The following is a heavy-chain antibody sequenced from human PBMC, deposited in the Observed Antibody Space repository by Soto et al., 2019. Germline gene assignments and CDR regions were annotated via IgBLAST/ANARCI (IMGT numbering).Heavy chain of an antibody. J-gene: IGHJ5*02. CDR3: AHRVPSNSCRDVGWFDP. D-gene: IGHD7-27*01. CDR1: GFSLTSSGVG. Sequence: QITLKESGPTLLEPTQTLTLTCSFSGFSLTSSGVGVGWLRQAPGKALECLGIIYWDGDRRYNPSLRQRLTLTKAPSKNQVVLTMTYMEPVDTANSYCAHRVPSNSCRDVGWFDPWGQGSLVTVS. V-gene: IGHV2-5*02. CDR2: IYWDGDR.